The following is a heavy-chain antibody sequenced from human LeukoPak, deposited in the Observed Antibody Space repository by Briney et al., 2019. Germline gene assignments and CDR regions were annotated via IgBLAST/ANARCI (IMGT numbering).Heavy chain of an antibody. CDR1: GFTFDDYA. CDR2: ISWNSGRI. D-gene: IGHD4-23*01. Sequence: LSGGSLRLSCAASGFTFDDYAMHWVRQAPGKGLEWVSGISWNSGRIGYADSVKGRFTISRDNAKNSLYLQMNSLRAEDTALYYCAKDTTYDYGGPDYWGQGTLVTVSS. J-gene: IGHJ4*02. V-gene: IGHV3-9*01. CDR3: AKDTTYDYGGPDY.